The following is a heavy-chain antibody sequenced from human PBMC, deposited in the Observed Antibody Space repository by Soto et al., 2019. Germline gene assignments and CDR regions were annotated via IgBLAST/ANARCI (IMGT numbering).Heavy chain of an antibody. J-gene: IGHJ4*02. CDR3: AIRHDSTSYINY. V-gene: IGHV4-59*08. CDR2: IHYNGNT. Sequence: SETLSLTCTVSAGSITTSYWSWIRQPPGKGLEWIGNIHYNGNTKYSPSLKSRVTMSVDTSKNHFSLKLSSVTAADTAVYYCAIRHDSTSYINYWGQGALVTVSS. D-gene: IGHD3-22*01. CDR1: AGSITTSY.